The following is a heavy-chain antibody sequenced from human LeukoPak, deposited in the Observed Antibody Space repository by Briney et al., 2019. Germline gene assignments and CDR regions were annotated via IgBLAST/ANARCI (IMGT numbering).Heavy chain of an antibody. J-gene: IGHJ4*02. D-gene: IGHD6-19*01. CDR3: AKALGRYSSGWYGFDY. Sequence: PGGSLRLSCAASGFTFSSYSMNWVRQSPGKGLEWVSGISWNSGSIGYADSVKGRFTISRDNAKNSLYLQMNSLRAEDMALYYCAKALGRYSSGWYGFDYWGQGTLVTVSS. CDR1: GFTFSSYS. V-gene: IGHV3-9*03. CDR2: ISWNSGSI.